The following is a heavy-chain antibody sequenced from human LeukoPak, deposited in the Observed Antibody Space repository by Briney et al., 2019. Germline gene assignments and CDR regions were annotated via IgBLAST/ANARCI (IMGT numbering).Heavy chain of an antibody. CDR3: ARVGSPFYYYYYYMDV. V-gene: IGHV3-74*01. J-gene: IGHJ6*03. Sequence: PGGSLRLSCAASGFTFSSCWMHWVRQAPGKGLVWVSRINSDGSSTSYADSVKGRFTISRDNAKNTLYLQMNSLRAEDTAVYYCARVGSPFYYYYYYMDVWGKGTTVTVSS. CDR1: GFTFSSCW. CDR2: INSDGSST. D-gene: IGHD6-19*01.